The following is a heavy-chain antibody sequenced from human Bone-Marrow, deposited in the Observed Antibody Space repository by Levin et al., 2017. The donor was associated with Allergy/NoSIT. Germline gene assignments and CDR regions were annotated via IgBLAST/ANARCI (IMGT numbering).Heavy chain of an antibody. V-gene: IGHV3-30-3*01. Sequence: PGESLKISCAASGFTFSSYAMHWVRQAPGKGLEWVAVISYDGSNKYYADSVKGRFTISRDNSKNTLYLQMNSLRAEDTAVYYCARYTAMVTPLNYGMDGWGQGTTVTVSS. CDR1: GFTFSSYA. CDR3: ARYTAMVTPLNYGMDG. CDR2: ISYDGSNK. D-gene: IGHD5-18*01. J-gene: IGHJ6*02.